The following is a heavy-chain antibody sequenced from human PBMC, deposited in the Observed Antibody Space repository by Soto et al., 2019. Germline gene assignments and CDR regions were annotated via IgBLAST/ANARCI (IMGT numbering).Heavy chain of an antibody. CDR2: IYPGDSDT. J-gene: IGHJ6*02. CDR3: ARGSDGDGVGFYYYAMDV. V-gene: IGHV5-51*01. D-gene: IGHD4-17*01. CDR1: GYSFTSYW. Sequence: GESLKISCKGSGYSFTSYWINWVRQMPGKGLEWMGIIYPGDSDTRYSPSFQGQVTISADKSIDTAYLQWRSLKASDTAVYHCARGSDGDGVGFYYYAMDVWGQGTTVTVSS.